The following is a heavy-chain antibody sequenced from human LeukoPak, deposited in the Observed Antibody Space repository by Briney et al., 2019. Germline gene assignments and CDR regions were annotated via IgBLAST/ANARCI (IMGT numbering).Heavy chain of an antibody. CDR2: INHSGST. CDR3: ARGYSSSWLTFDY. Sequence: SETLSLTCAVYGGSFSGYYWSWIRQPPGKGLEWIGEINHSGSTNYNPSLKSRVTISVDTSKNQFSLKLSPVTAADTAVYYCARGYSSSWLTFDYWGQGTLVTVSS. CDR1: GGSFSGYY. D-gene: IGHD6-13*01. V-gene: IGHV4-34*01. J-gene: IGHJ4*02.